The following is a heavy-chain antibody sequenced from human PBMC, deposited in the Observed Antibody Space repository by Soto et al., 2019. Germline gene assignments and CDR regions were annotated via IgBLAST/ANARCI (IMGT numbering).Heavy chain of an antibody. CDR1: GFTFSNYG. CDR3: AKKSWDNTYYYDIRGYYNSIDP. J-gene: IGHJ5*02. V-gene: IGHV3-30*18. Sequence: PGGSLRLSCVASGFTFSNYGMHWVRQAPGKGLEWVAVISYDGSNKYYADSVKGRFTISRDNSKNTLYLQMNSLRAEDTAVYYCAKKSWDNTYYYDIRGYYNSIDPGGQGALVTVSS. CDR2: ISYDGSNK. D-gene: IGHD3-22*01.